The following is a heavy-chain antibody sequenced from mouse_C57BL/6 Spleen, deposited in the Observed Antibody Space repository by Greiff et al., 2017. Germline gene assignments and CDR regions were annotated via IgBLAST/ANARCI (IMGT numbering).Heavy chain of an antibody. CDR2: IDPSDSYT. CDR3: ARYCGSSFDY. D-gene: IGHD1-1*01. J-gene: IGHJ2*01. CDR1: GYTFTSYW. V-gene: IGHV1-69*01. Sequence: QVQLQQPGAELVMPGASVKLSCKASGYTFTSYWMHWVKQRPGQGLEWIGEIDPSDSYTNYNQKFKGKSTLTVDKSSSTAYMQLSSLTSEDSAVYYWARYCGSSFDYWGQGTTLTVSS.